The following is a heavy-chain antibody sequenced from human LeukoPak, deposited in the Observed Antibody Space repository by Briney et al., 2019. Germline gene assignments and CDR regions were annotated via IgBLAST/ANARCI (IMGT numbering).Heavy chain of an antibody. CDR1: GYTFTGYY. Sequence: PVASVKVSCKASGYTFTGYYMHWVRQAPGKGLEWVAVISYDGSNKYYADSVKGRFTISRDNSKNTLYLQMNSLRAEDTAVYYCASLSMVRGVDYWGQGTLVTVSS. V-gene: IGHV3-30*04. D-gene: IGHD3-10*01. J-gene: IGHJ4*02. CDR3: ASLSMVRGVDY. CDR2: ISYDGSNK.